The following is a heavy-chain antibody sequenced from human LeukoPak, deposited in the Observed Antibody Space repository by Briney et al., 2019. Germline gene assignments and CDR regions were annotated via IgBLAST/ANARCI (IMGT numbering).Heavy chain of an antibody. V-gene: IGHV3-23*01. CDR1: GFTFSSYA. J-gene: IGHJ4*02. CDR2: FSGGAGNI. CDR3: AKDQYIYGSSPFDY. Sequence: GGSLRLSCAASGFTFSSYAMSWVRQAPGKRLEWVASFSGGAGNIFYADSVKGRFTISRDNSQDTVYLPVSSLRAEDTAVYYCAKDQYIYGSSPFDYWGQGTLVTVSS. D-gene: IGHD3-10*01.